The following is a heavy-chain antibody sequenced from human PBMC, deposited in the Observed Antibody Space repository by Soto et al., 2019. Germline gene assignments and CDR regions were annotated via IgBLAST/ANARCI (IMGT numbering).Heavy chain of an antibody. Sequence: SETLSLTCAVYGGSFSGYYWSWIRQPPGKGLEWIGEINHSGSTNYNPSLKSRVTISVDTSKNQFSLKLSSVTAADTAVYYCARVGWSTSMDVWGQGTTATVSS. D-gene: IGHD3-3*01. J-gene: IGHJ6*02. CDR1: GGSFSGYY. CDR2: INHSGST. V-gene: IGHV4-34*01. CDR3: ARVGWSTSMDV.